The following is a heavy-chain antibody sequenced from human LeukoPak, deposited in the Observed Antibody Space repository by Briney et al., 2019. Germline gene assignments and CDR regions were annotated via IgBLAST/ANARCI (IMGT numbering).Heavy chain of an antibody. J-gene: IGHJ5*02. CDR1: GYTFTTYY. CDR2: ISPSGGST. V-gene: IGHV1-46*01. CDR3: AREIVVVPDAMGFDP. D-gene: IGHD2-2*01. Sequence: GASVKVSCKASGYTFTTYYIHWVRQAPGQGLEWMGVISPSGGSTSFAQKFQARLTMTRDTSTSTVYMELSGLRSEDTAVYYCAREIVVVPDAMGFDPWGQGTQVIVSS.